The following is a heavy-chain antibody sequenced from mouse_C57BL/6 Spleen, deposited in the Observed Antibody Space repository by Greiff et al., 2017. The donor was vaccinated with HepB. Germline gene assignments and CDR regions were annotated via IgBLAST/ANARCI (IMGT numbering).Heavy chain of an antibody. CDR3: ARNHYYGSNYYAMDY. D-gene: IGHD1-1*01. CDR2: IYPRSGNT. V-gene: IGHV1-81*01. J-gene: IGHJ4*01. Sequence: QVQLQQSGAELARPGASVKLSCKASGYTFTSYGISWVKQRTGQGLEWIGEIYPRSGNTYYNEKFKGKATLTADKSSSTAYMELRSLTSEDSAVYFCARNHYYGSNYYAMDYWGQGTSVTVSS. CDR1: GYTFTSYG.